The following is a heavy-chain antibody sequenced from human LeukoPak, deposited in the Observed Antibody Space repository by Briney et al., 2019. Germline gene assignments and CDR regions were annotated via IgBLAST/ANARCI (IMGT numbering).Heavy chain of an antibody. D-gene: IGHD3-10*01. CDR3: AREGNYYGSGSYDY. J-gene: IGHJ4*02. CDR2: IRSKAYGGTT. Sequence: GGSLRLSCTASGFTFGDCAMSWFRQAPGKGLEWVGFIRSKAYGGTTEYAASVKGRFTISRDDSKSIAYLQVNSLKIEDTAVYSCAREGNYYGSGSYDYWGQGTLVTVSS. V-gene: IGHV3-49*03. CDR1: GFTFGDCA.